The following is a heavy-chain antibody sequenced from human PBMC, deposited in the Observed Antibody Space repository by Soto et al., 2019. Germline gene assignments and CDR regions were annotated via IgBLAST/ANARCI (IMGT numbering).Heavy chain of an antibody. D-gene: IGHD3-3*01. CDR3: AKPRFLEWSRSRGYFDY. CDR2: ISGSGGST. J-gene: IGHJ4*02. Sequence: LRLSCAASGFTFSSYAMSWVRQAPGKGLEWVSAISGSGGSTYYADSVKGRFTISRDNSKNTLYLQMNSLRAEDTAVYYCAKPRFLEWSRSRGYFDYWGQGTLVTVSS. CDR1: GFTFSSYA. V-gene: IGHV3-23*01.